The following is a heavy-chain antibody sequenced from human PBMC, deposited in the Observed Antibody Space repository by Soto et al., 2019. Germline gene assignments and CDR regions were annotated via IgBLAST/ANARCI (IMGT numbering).Heavy chain of an antibody. D-gene: IGHD1-1*01. Sequence: SGPTLVNPTQTLTLTCTFSGFSLSTSGVGVGWVRQPPGKALEWLALIYWNDDKRYSPSLKSRLNITKDTSKHQVVLTMTNMASLDTATYYCAHRPGTGTTGAYYYYYYGIYVWGQGTTLTVSS. CDR3: AHRPGTGTTGAYYYYYYGIYV. CDR1: GFSLSTSGVG. CDR2: IYWNDDK. V-gene: IGHV2-5*01. J-gene: IGHJ6*02.